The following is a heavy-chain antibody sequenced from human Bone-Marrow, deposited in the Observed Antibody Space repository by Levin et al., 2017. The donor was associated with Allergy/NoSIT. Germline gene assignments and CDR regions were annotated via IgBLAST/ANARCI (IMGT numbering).Heavy chain of an antibody. CDR2: IIPIFGTA. J-gene: IGHJ4*02. Sequence: KISCKASGGTFSSYAISWVRQAPGQGLEWMGGIIPIFGTANYAQKFQGRVTITADESTSTAYMELSSLRSEDTAVYYCASLRSRIPAAGLYFDYWGQGTLVTVSS. D-gene: IGHD2-2*01. CDR3: ASLRSRIPAAGLYFDY. CDR1: GGTFSSYA. V-gene: IGHV1-69*01.